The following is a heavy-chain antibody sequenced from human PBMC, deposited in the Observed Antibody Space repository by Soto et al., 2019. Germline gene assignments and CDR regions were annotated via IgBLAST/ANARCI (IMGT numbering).Heavy chain of an antibody. J-gene: IGHJ4*02. CDR1: GFTFSSYA. V-gene: IGHV3-23*01. CDR2: ISGSGGST. Sequence: EVQLLESGGGLVQPGGSLRLSCAASGFTFSSYAMSWVRQAPGKGLEWVSAISGSGGSTYYADSVKGRFTISRDNSKNTLYLQMNSLRAEDTAVYYCATGDYYDSSGYYADYYFDYWGQGTLVTVSS. CDR3: ATGDYYDSSGYYADYYFDY. D-gene: IGHD3-22*01.